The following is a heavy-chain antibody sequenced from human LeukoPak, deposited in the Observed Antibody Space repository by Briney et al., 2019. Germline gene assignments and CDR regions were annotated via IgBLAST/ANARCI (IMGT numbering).Heavy chain of an antibody. CDR1: GFTFSSYA. J-gene: IGHJ4*02. Sequence: GGSLRLSCAACGFTFSSYAMSWLRQAPGKGLEWVSAISGSGGSTYYADSVEGRFTISRDNSKNTLYLQMNSLRAEDTAVYYCAKVGSGWHPDYWGQGTLVTVSS. CDR3: AKVGSGWHPDY. V-gene: IGHV3-23*01. D-gene: IGHD6-19*01. CDR2: ISGSGGST.